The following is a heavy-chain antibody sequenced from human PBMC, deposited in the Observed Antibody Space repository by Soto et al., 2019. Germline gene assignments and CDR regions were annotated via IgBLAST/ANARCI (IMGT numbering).Heavy chain of an antibody. CDR3: ARGYYYDSSGYYYFDY. CDR1: GFTFSSYS. V-gene: IGHV3-21*01. CDR2: ISSSSSYI. D-gene: IGHD3-22*01. J-gene: IGHJ4*02. Sequence: EVQLVESGGGLVKPGGSLRLSCAASGFTFSSYSMNWVRQAPGKGLEWVSSISSSSSYIYYADSVKGRFTISRDNAKNSLYLQMNSLRAEDTAVYCCARGYYYDSSGYYYFDYWGQGTLVTVSS.